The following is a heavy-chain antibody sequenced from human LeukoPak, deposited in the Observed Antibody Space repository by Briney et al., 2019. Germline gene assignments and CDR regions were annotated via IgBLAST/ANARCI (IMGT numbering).Heavy chain of an antibody. D-gene: IGHD4-17*01. Sequence: PSETLSLTCTVSGGSISSYYWSWLRQPPGKGLEGIGYIYYSGSTNYNPSLKSRVTISVDTSKNQFSLKLSSVTAADTAVYYCARGDYGRSDYWGQGTLVTVSS. CDR1: GGSISSYY. CDR3: ARGDYGRSDY. CDR2: IYYSGST. V-gene: IGHV4-59*01. J-gene: IGHJ4*02.